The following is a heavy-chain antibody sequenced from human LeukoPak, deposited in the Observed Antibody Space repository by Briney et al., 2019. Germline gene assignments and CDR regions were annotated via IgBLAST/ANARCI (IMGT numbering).Heavy chain of an antibody. V-gene: IGHV4-59*08. Sequence: SETLSLTCTVSGGSISSYYWSWIRQPPGKGLEWIGYIYYSGSTNYNPSLKSRVTISVDTSKNQFSLKLSSVTAADTAVYYCARQYYYDNSGYLDYWGQGTLVTVSS. D-gene: IGHD3-22*01. CDR2: IYYSGST. J-gene: IGHJ4*02. CDR3: ARQYYYDNSGYLDY. CDR1: GGSISSYY.